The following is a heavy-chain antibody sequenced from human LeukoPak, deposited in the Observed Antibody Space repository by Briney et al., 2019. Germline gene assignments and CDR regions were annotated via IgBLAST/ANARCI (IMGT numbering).Heavy chain of an antibody. J-gene: IGHJ4*02. CDR2: IYSGGST. CDR1: GFTVSNNY. CDR3: TKDRSYGRSYFDY. Sequence: GGSLRLSCAASGFTVSNNYMSWVRQAPGKGLEWVSVIYSGGSTYYADSVKGRFTISRDNSKNTLYLQMNSQRIEDTAVYYCTKDRSYGRSYFDYWGQGTLVTVAS. D-gene: IGHD5-18*01. V-gene: IGHV3-66*02.